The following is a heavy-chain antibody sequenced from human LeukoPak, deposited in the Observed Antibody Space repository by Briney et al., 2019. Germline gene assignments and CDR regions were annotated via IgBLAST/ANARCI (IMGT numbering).Heavy chain of an antibody. CDR2: IDQSGGRN. CDR1: GFTFSSYA. J-gene: IGHJ3*02. V-gene: IGHV3-7*05. CDR3: ARDVEGGTFDI. D-gene: IGHD3-16*01. Sequence: GGSLRLSCAASGFTFSSYAMSWVRQAPGRGLEWVANIDQSGGRNNYVDSVKGRFTISRDNAKNSLFLEMSSLRADDTAVYFCARDVEGGTFDIWGQGTTVTVSS.